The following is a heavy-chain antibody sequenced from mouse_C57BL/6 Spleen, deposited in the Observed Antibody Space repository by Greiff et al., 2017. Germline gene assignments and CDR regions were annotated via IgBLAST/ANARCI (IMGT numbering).Heavy chain of an antibody. CDR1: GFTFSSYA. CDR3: TRDGYYVSYAMDY. CDR2: ISSGGDYI. V-gene: IGHV5-9-1*02. J-gene: IGHJ4*01. Sequence: EVNVVESGEGLVKPGGSLKLSCAASGFTFSSYAMSWVRQTPEKRLEWVAYISSGGDYIYYADTVKGRFTISRDNARNTLYLQMSSLKSEDTAMYYCTRDGYYVSYAMDYWGQGTSVTVSS. D-gene: IGHD2-3*01.